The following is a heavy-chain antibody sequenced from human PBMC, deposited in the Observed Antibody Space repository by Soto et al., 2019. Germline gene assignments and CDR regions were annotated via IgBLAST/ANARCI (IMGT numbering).Heavy chain of an antibody. J-gene: IGHJ4*02. D-gene: IGHD2-8*01. V-gene: IGHV1-3*01. Sequence: GASVKVSCKASGYTFTSYAMHWVRQAPGQRLEWMGWINAGNGNTEYSQKFQGRVTITRDTSASTAYMELSSLRSEDTAVYYCARGDMVPDIVLMVYAIKAFDYWGQGTLVTVSS. CDR3: ARGDMVPDIVLMVYAIKAFDY. CDR1: GYTFTSYA. CDR2: INAGNGNT.